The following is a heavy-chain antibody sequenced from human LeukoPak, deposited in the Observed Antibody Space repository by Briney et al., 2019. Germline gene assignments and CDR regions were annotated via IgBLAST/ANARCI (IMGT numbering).Heavy chain of an antibody. V-gene: IGHV4-34*01. CDR1: GGSFSGYY. J-gene: IGHJ3*02. Sequence: SGTLSLTCAVYGGSFSGYYWSWIRQPPGKGLEWIGEINHSGSTNYNPSLKSRVTISVDTSKNQFSLKLSSVTAADTAVYYCARGRIRYRAFDIWGQGTMVTVSS. D-gene: IGHD3-9*01. CDR3: ARGRIRYRAFDI. CDR2: INHSGST.